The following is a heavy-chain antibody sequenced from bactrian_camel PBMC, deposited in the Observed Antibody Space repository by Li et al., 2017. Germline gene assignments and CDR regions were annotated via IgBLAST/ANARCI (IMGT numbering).Heavy chain of an antibody. V-gene: IGHV3S53*01. CDR2: IASDGST. CDR1: GYINSYTC. CDR3: AAADSAPWRCHGRTDFSY. D-gene: IGHD1*01. Sequence: HVQLVESGGDSVQAGGSLRLSCAASGYINSYTCMAWFRQAPGQEREGVARIASDGSTSYADSVKGRFTISKDSAKNSLYLQMNSLKPGDTAMYYCAAADSAPWRCHGRTDFSYWGQGTQVTVS. J-gene: IGHJ6*01.